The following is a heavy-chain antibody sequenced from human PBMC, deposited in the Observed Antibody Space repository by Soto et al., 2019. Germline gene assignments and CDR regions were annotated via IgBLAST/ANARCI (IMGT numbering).Heavy chain of an antibody. CDR3: ARVRSSGREFDY. D-gene: IGHD6-25*01. CDR2: VDPRDGST. J-gene: IGHJ4*02. Sequence: QVQLVQSGAEMTRPGASVILSCKASGYIFTTYSIHWVRQTAGQGLEWMAKVDPRDGSTGYAQKFRGRVSMAWDTSTGTVSMEVSSLTSDDTATYYCARVRSSGREFDYWGQGTQVTVSS. CDR1: GYIFTTYS. V-gene: IGHV1-46*01.